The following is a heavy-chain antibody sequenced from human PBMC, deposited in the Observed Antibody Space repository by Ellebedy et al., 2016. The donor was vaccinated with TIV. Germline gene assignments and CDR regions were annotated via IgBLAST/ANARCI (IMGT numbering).Heavy chain of an antibody. J-gene: IGHJ4*02. V-gene: IGHV3-48*01. Sequence: GESLKISXAASGFTFDMYSMNWVRQAAGKGLEWTSFIIGTGSTTYYADSVRGRFTVSRDNAKNTLYLQMNSLRAEDTAVYYCARTPESSGYYYMGGDYFDYWGQGTLVTVS. CDR3: ARTPESSGYYYMGGDYFDY. CDR2: IIGTGSTT. CDR1: GFTFDMYS. D-gene: IGHD3-22*01.